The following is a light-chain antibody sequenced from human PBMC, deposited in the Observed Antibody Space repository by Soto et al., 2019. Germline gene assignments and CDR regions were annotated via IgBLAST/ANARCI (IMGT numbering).Light chain of an antibody. Sequence: DTVLTQSPGTLSLTSGERATLSCRASQSISGTYLAWYQQKPGQSPRLLIYGASSRATGVPARFSGSGSGTDFTLTISSLEPEDFAVYYCQQRSNWPGITFGQGTRLEIK. V-gene: IGKV3-11*01. J-gene: IGKJ5*01. CDR1: QSISGTY. CDR3: QQRSNWPGIT. CDR2: GAS.